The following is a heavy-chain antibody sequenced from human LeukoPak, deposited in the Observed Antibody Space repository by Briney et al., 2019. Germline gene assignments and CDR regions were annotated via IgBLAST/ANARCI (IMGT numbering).Heavy chain of an antibody. CDR2: ISGSGGST. V-gene: IGHV3-23*01. Sequence: GGSLRLSCAAFGFTFSSYAMSWVRQAPGKGLEWVSVISGSGGSTYYADSVKGRFTISRDNSKNTLYLQMNSLRAEDTAVYYCAKGPAAAGKYNWFDPWGQGTLVTVSS. J-gene: IGHJ5*02. CDR1: GFTFSSYA. D-gene: IGHD6-13*01. CDR3: AKGPAAAGKYNWFDP.